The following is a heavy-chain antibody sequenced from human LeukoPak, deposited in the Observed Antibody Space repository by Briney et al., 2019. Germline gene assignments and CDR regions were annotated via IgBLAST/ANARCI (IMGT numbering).Heavy chain of an antibody. J-gene: IGHJ4*02. Sequence: GGSLRLSCAASGFTFNMYWMTWVRQAAGKGVEGVAYINKDGSEKYYVDSVKGRFTVSRDNAKNSLYLQMNSLRAEDTAVYYCARDAGYGGNSDYWGQGTLVTVSS. CDR2: INKDGSEK. CDR3: ARDAGYGGNSDY. V-gene: IGHV3-7*01. D-gene: IGHD4-23*01. CDR1: GFTFNMYW.